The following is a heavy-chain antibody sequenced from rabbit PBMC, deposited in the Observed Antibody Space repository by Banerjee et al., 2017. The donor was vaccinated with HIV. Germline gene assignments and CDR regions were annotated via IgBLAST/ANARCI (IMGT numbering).Heavy chain of an antibody. Sequence: QQQLEESGGGLVKPGGTLTLTCTASGFSFSTDYYMCWVRQAPGKGLECIACFYGGVIGSTWYASWAKGRFTISKTSSTTVTLQMTSLTAADTATYFCARDLTDAIGWNFGWWGQGTLVTVS. CDR2: FYGGVIGST. V-gene: IGHV1S45*01. CDR3: ARDLTDAIGWNFGW. J-gene: IGHJ3*01. D-gene: IGHD4-1*01. CDR1: GFSFSTDYY.